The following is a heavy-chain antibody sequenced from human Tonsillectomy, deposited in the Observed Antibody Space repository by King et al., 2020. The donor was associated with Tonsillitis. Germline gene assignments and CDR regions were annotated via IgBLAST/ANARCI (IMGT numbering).Heavy chain of an antibody. CDR2: ISYDGSNK. CDR3: AGGDYDFVWGSLDY. V-gene: IGHV3-30*01. Sequence: VQLVESGGGVVQPERSLRLSCAASGFTFSIYSMHWVRQAPGKWLEWVAVISYDGSNKYYADSVKGRFTISRDNSKNTLYLQMNSLRAEDTAVYYCAGGDYDFVWGSLDYWGQGTLVTVSS. CDR1: GFTFSIYS. D-gene: IGHD3-16*01. J-gene: IGHJ4*02.